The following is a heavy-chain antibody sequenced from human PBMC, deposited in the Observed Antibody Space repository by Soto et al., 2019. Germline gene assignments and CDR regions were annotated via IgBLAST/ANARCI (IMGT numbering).Heavy chain of an antibody. J-gene: IGHJ4*02. D-gene: IGHD6-13*01. V-gene: IGHV4-31*03. CDR2: IYYRGNT. CDR1: GDSIARGAYY. CDR3: ARSGYGSTDFDH. Sequence: TLSLTCTVSGDSIARGAYYWTWIRQHPGQGLEWLGYIYYRGNTYYNPSLESRVSISLDTSENQFSLKLTSVTAADTAVYYCARSGYGSTDFDHWGQGTRVTVSS.